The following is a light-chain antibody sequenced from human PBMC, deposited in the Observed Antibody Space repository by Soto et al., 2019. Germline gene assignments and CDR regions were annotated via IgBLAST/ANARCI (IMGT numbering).Light chain of an antibody. V-gene: IGKV3-15*01. CDR3: QQYNNWPRWT. CDR1: QSFSSN. CDR2: GVS. Sequence: EIVMTQSPATLSVSPGERATLSCRASQSFSSNLAWYQQRPGQAPRLLIYGVSTRATGIPARFSGSGSGTEFTLTISSLESEDFAVYYCQQYNNWPRWTFGQGTKVEIK. J-gene: IGKJ1*01.